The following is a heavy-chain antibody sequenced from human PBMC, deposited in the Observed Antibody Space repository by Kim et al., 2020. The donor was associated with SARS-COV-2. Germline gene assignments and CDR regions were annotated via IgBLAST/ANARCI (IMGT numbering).Heavy chain of an antibody. J-gene: IGHJ4*02. Sequence: STTYAQKFQGRVTLTKATSTSTVYIQLSSLRSEDTAVYYCARDGDRWNFDYWGQGALVTVSS. CDR2: ST. CDR3: ARDGDRWNFDY. D-gene: IGHD7-27*01. V-gene: IGHV1-46*01.